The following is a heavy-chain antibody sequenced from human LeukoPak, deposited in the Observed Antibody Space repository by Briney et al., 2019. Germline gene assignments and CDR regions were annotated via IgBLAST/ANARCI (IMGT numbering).Heavy chain of an antibody. CDR1: GFTFSNAW. V-gene: IGHV3-15*01. D-gene: IGHD5-12*01. J-gene: IGHJ4*02. CDR2: IKSKTDGGTT. CDR3: TIDLDIVATIGLDYFDY. Sequence: NPGGSLRLSCAASGFTFSNAWMSWVRQAPGKGLEWVGRIKSKTDGGTTDYAAPVKGRFTISRDDSKNTLYLQMNSLKTEDTAVYYCTIDLDIVATIGLDYFDYWGQGTLVTVSS.